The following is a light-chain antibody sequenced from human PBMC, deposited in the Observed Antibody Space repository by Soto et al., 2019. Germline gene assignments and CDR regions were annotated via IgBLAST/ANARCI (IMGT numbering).Light chain of an antibody. Sequence: EIVMTQSPATLSVSPGERATLSCRASQGVSGKLAWYQQKLGQAPRFLIYGASTRATRVPAGFSGSGSGTEHTITPTSLQSEDFAVSSSQQYTNWPPPFGQGTRLEIK. V-gene: IGKV3-15*01. CDR1: QGVSGK. CDR2: GAS. J-gene: IGKJ5*01. CDR3: QQYTNWPPP.